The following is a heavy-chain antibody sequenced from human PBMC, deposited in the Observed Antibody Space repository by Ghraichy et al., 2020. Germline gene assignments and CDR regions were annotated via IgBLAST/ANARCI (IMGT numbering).Heavy chain of an antibody. V-gene: IGHV3-23*01. J-gene: IGHJ6*02. CDR2: NSGIGPMNRDGST. Sequence: GGSLRLSCTASGFTFSRYAMIWVRLAPGKGLEWVSSVNSGIGPMNRDGSTYYADSVKGRFTISRDNSKNPLYLQMNSLGVDDTPVYYCSRGGRIPSDVWGQVTTVIVSS. CDR3: SRGGRIPSDV. D-gene: IGHD1-26*01. CDR1: GFTFSRYA.